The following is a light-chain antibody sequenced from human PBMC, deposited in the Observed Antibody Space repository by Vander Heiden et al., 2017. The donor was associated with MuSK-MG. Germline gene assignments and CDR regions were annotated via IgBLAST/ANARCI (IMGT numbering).Light chain of an antibody. CDR3: QQYNGYSTWT. CDR1: QSISSW. J-gene: IGKJ1*01. CDR2: DAS. Sequence: DTHTTHSASVLSASVGDRVTSTCRASQSISSWLAWYQQKPGKAPKLLVYDASSWESGVTSRFSGSGYGPEFTLTISSQQPDDFATYYCQQYNGYSTWTFGQGTKVEIK. V-gene: IGKV1-5*01.